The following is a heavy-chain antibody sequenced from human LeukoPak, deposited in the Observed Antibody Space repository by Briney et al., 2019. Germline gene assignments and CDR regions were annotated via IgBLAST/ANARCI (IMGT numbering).Heavy chain of an antibody. CDR1: GGSIRSSYYY. J-gene: IGHJ4*02. D-gene: IGHD4-17*01. V-gene: IGHV4-39*07. CDR3: ARGYGDYSY. CDR2: IYDSGST. Sequence: SETLSLTCTVSGGSIRSSYYYWGWIRQPPGKGLEWIGSIYDSGSTYYNPSLKSRVTISVDTSKNQFSLKLSSVTAADTAVYYCARGYGDYSYWGQGTLVTVSS.